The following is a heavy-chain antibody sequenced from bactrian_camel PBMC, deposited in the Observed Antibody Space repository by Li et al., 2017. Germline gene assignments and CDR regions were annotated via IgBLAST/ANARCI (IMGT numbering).Heavy chain of an antibody. CDR1: GFTFSRYV. CDR2: INRDGGAT. V-gene: IGHV3S40*01. D-gene: IGHD3*01. J-gene: IGHJ4*01. CDR3: APDPRGSRY. Sequence: VQLVESGGGLVQPGGSLRLSCHVAGFTFSRYVFDRVRQVPGKGLEWVSDINRDGGATDYADSVKGRFTMFRDNVKNTIFLQMNSLKIEDTAVYYCAPDPRGSRYWGQGTQVTVS.